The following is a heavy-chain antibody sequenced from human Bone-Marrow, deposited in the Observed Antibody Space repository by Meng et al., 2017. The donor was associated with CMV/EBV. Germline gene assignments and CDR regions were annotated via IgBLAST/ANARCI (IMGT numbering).Heavy chain of an antibody. CDR1: GYTFTDYY. D-gene: IGHD1-14*01. Sequence: ASVKVSCKASGYTFTDYYMHWVRQAPGQGLEWMGWICPNSGGTNYAQKFEGRVTMTRDTSISTTYMELSRLRSDDTAVYYCARVFRGYYGMDGWSQGTTVTVSS. V-gene: IGHV1-2*02. CDR2: ICPNSGGT. CDR3: ARVFRGYYGMDG. J-gene: IGHJ6*02.